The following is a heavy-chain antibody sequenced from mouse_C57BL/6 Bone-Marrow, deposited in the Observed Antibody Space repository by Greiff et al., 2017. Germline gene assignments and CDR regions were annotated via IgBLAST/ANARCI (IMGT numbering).Heavy chain of an antibody. D-gene: IGHD4-1*01. Sequence: EVKLVESGRGLVQPARSLRLTCAVHGFPISDYGAACFLQAPRKGTEEVAFIRNLAYSIYYAAPVTGRISISSENAKNTLYLEMSSLGSEDTAMYYCARRDGAGNCDWYFDVRGTATTAPASS. J-gene: IGHJ1*03. CDR2: IRNLAYSI. CDR3: ARRDGAGNCDWYFDV. CDR1: GFPISDYG. V-gene: IGHV5-15*04.